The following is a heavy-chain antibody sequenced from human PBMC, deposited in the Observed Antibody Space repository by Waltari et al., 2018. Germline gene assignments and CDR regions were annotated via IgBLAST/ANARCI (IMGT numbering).Heavy chain of an antibody. CDR1: GFTLCSYW. Sequence: VQLVASGGGLVMPGVSRRVSCAASGFTLCSYWMSWVRQAPGKGLEWVANIKKDGSEEYYVDSVRGRFTISRDNAKNSLYLQMNSLRPEDTAIYYCARDQWFAFDIWGQGTMVTVSS. D-gene: IGHD3-22*01. J-gene: IGHJ3*02. CDR3: ARDQWFAFDI. CDR2: IKKDGSEE. V-gene: IGHV3-7*01.